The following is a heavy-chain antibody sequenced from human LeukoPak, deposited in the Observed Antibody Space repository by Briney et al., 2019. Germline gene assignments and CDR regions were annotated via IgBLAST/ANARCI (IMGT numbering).Heavy chain of an antibody. CDR1: GLTFSGSA. CDR2: IRSKANSYAT. CDR3: TRHNYYEDGFDY. V-gene: IGHV3-73*01. Sequence: GGSLRLSCAASGLTFSGSAMLWVRQASGKGLEWVGRIRSKANSYATAYAASVKGRFTISRDDSRNTAYLQMNSLKTEDTAVYYCTRHNYYEDGFDYWGQGTLVTVSS. D-gene: IGHD3-22*01. J-gene: IGHJ4*02.